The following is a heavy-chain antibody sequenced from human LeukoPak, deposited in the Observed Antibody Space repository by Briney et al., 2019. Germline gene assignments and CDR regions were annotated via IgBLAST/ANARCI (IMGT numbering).Heavy chain of an antibody. Sequence: GESLNISSKGSGYSFTSYWNGWVRQMPGKGLEWMGIIYPGDSDTRYSPSFQGQVTISADKSISTAYLQWSSLKASDSAMYYCATNTMFRGIHAFDIWGQGTMVTVSS. CDR1: GYSFTSYW. CDR2: IYPGDSDT. D-gene: IGHD3-10*01. V-gene: IGHV5-51*01. J-gene: IGHJ3*02. CDR3: ATNTMFRGIHAFDI.